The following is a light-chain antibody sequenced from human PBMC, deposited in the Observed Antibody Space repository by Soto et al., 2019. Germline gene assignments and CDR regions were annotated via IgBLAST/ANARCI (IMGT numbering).Light chain of an antibody. CDR2: DVL. CDR3: SSYTASGTLVV. CDR1: SSDVGGYNS. V-gene: IGLV2-14*03. Sequence: SALTQPASVSGSPGQSITISCTGTSSDVGGYNSVSWYQHHPGKAPKLMIYDVLNRPSGVSNRFSGSKSGNTASLTISGLQAEDEADYYCSSYTASGTLVVFGGGTKLTVL. J-gene: IGLJ2*01.